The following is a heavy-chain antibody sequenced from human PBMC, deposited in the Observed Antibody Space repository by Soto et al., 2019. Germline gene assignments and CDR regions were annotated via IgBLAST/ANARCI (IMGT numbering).Heavy chain of an antibody. D-gene: IGHD3-22*01. J-gene: IGHJ4*02. CDR3: DRGSYYYDSSGYHHY. CDR1: GYTFTSYG. V-gene: IGHV1-18*01. Sequence: ASVKVSCKASGYTFTSYGISWVRQAPGQGLEWMGWISAYNGNTNYAQKLQGRVTMTTDTSTSTAYMELRSLRSDDTAVYYCDRGSYYYDSSGYHHYWGRGTLVTVSS. CDR2: ISAYNGNT.